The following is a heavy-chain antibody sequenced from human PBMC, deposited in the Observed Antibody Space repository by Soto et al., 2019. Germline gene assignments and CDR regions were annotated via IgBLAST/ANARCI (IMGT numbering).Heavy chain of an antibody. CDR1: GGSISSGGYS. J-gene: IGHJ4*02. V-gene: IGHV4-30-2*01. CDR3: ARTGERWILGYYFDY. CDR2: MYHSGST. D-gene: IGHD2-2*03. Sequence: PSETLSLTCAVSGGSISSGGYSWSWIRQPPGKGLEWIGYMYHSGSTYYNPSLKSRVTISIDRSKNQFSLKLSSVTAADTAVYYCARTGERWILGYYFDYWGQGTLVTVSS.